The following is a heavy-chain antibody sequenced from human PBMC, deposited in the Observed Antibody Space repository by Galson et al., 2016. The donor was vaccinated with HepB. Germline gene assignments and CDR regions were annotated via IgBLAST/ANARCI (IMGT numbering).Heavy chain of an antibody. CDR2: LSPSSDYI. CDR1: GFAFSSYS. J-gene: IGHJ5*02. CDR3: ARAIVVVSAPRFDP. D-gene: IGHD2-21*01. V-gene: IGHV3-21*04. Sequence: SLRLSCAASGFAFSSYSMNWVRQAPGKGLEWVASLSPSSDYIYHADSVKGRFSISRDNAKSSVYLQMDSLRADDTAIYYCARAIVVVSAPRFDPWGQGTLVTVSS.